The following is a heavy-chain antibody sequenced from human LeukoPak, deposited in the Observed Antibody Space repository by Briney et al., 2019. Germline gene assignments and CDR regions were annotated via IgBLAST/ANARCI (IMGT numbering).Heavy chain of an antibody. Sequence: GGTLRLSCAASGFTFSSYGMSWVRQAPGKGLEWVSAISGSGGSTYYADSVKGRFTISRDNSKNTLYLQMNSLRAEDTAVYYCAKDPTHYRVWDYYETIGLSYWGQGTLVTVSS. CDR2: ISGSGGST. J-gene: IGHJ4*02. D-gene: IGHD3-22*01. CDR1: GFTFSSYG. V-gene: IGHV3-23*01. CDR3: AKDPTHYRVWDYYETIGLSY.